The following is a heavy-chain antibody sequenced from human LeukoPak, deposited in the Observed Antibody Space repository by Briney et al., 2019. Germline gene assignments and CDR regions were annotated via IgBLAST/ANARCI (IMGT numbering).Heavy chain of an antibody. CDR3: ARIYSGSHYS. D-gene: IGHD1-26*01. V-gene: IGHV3-53*01. CDR2: IYSDGST. CDR1: GFIVDTYY. J-gene: IGHJ4*02. Sequence: GGSLRLSCAVSGFIVDTYYMSWVRQAPGKGLEWVSIIYSDGSTYYADSVKGRFTISRDASKNTLFLQMNSLRAEDTAVYYCARIYSGSHYSWGQGTLVTISS.